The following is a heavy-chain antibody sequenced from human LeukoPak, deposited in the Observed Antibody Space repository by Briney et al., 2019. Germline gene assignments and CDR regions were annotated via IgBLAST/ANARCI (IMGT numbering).Heavy chain of an antibody. D-gene: IGHD2-15*01. CDR1: GYIFTSYD. V-gene: IGHV1-8*01. CDR3: ARMIVLVVAATYYYGMDV. CDR2: MNPNSGNT. J-gene: IGHJ6*02. Sequence: ASVKVSCKASGYIFTSYDINWVRQATGQGLEWMGWMNPNSGNTGYAQKFQGRVTMTRNTSISTAYMELSSLRSEDTAVYYCARMIVLVVAATYYYGMDVWGQGTTVTVSS.